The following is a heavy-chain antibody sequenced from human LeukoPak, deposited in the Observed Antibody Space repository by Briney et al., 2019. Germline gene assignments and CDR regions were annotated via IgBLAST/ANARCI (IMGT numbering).Heavy chain of an antibody. CDR1: GGSISSGGYY. CDR2: IYYSGST. CDR3: ARYYYDSSGYRRDYYYYGMDV. Sequence: PSQTLSLTCTVSGGSISSGGYYWSWIRQHPGKGLEWIGYIYYSGSTYYNPSLKSRVTISVDTSKNQFSLKLSSVTAAGTAVYYCARYYYDSSGYRRDYYYYGMDVWGQGTTVTVSS. D-gene: IGHD3-22*01. V-gene: IGHV4-31*03. J-gene: IGHJ6*02.